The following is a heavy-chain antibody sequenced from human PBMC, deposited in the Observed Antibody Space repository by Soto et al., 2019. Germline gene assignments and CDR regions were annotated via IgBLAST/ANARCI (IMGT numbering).Heavy chain of an antibody. D-gene: IGHD3-10*01. CDR2: ISGGSSVT. J-gene: IGHJ4*02. CDR1: GFTFSDYA. V-gene: IGHV3-23*01. Sequence: GGSLRLSCTASGFTFSDYAMAWVRQAPGKGLEWVSTISGGSSVTYYGDSVKGRFTISRDNAKKTLFLQLNRLSAEDTATYYCAKVLSKNYYYPFDFWGQGTL. CDR3: AKVLSKNYYYPFDF.